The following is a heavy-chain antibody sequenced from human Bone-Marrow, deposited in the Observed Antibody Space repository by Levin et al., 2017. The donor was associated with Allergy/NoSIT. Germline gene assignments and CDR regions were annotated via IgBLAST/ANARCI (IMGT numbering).Heavy chain of an antibody. CDR1: GFSLSTSGMC. D-gene: IGHD1-26*01. V-gene: IGHV2-70*01. J-gene: IGHJ4*02. CDR3: ARIRHRGSSTNFDY. Sequence: QTLSLTCPFSGFSLSTSGMCVSWIRQPPGKALEWLALIDWDDDKYYSTSLKTRLTISKDTSKNQVVLTMTNMDPVDTATYYCARIRHRGSSTNFDYWGQGTLVTVSS. CDR2: IDWDDDK.